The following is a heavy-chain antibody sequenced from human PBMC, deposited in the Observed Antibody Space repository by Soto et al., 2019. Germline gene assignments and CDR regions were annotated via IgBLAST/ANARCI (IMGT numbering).Heavy chain of an antibody. J-gene: IGHJ4*02. D-gene: IGHD4-17*01. CDR1: GYTFTSYG. CDR2: ISAYNRNT. V-gene: IGHV1-18*01. CDR3: ARDLHGDPYY. Sequence: QVQLVQSGAEVKKPGDSVKVACKASGYTFTSYGISWVRQAPGQGLEWMGWISAYNRNTNYAQKLQGRVTMTTDTSTSTAYMELRSLSSDDTAESYCARDLHGDPYYWGQGTLVTVSS.